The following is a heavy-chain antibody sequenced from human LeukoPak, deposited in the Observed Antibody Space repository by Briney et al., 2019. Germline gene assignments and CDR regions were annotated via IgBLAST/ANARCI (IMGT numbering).Heavy chain of an antibody. CDR1: GGTFSSYA. D-gene: IGHD3-9*01. CDR2: IIPILGIA. Sequence: ASVNVSCKASGGTFSSYAISWVRQAPGQGLEWVGRIIPILGIANYAQTFQGRVTITADKSTSTAYMELSSLRAEDTAVYFCARDYDILIGYPQIDYWGQGTLVTVSS. CDR3: ARDYDILIGYPQIDY. V-gene: IGHV1-69*04. J-gene: IGHJ4*02.